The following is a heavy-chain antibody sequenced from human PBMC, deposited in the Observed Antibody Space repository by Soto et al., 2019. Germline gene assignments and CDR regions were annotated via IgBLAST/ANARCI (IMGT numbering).Heavy chain of an antibody. D-gene: IGHD6-19*01. Sequence: ASVKVSCKASGYTFTGYYMHWVRQAPGQGLEWMGWINPNSGGTNYAQKFQGWVTMTRDTSISTAYMELSRLRPDDTAVYYCARGSYSSGWYGGAFDIWGQGTMVTVSS. V-gene: IGHV1-2*04. J-gene: IGHJ3*02. CDR2: INPNSGGT. CDR3: ARGSYSSGWYGGAFDI. CDR1: GYTFTGYY.